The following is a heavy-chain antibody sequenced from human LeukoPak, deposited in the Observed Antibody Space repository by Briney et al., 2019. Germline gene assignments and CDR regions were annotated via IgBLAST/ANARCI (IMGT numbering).Heavy chain of an antibody. CDR2: IYYSGST. J-gene: IGHJ4*02. CDR3: ARVKSGASGVDY. Sequence: SETLSLTCTVPGGSISSGGYYWSWIRQHPGKGLEWIGFIYYSGSTYYNPSLKSRVTISVDTSKNQFSLKLSSVTAADTAVYYCARVKSGASGVDYWGQGTLVTVSS. V-gene: IGHV4-31*03. D-gene: IGHD3-10*01. CDR1: GGSISSGGYY.